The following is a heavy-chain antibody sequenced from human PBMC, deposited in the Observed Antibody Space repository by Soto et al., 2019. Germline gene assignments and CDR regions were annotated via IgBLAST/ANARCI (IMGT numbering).Heavy chain of an antibody. CDR2: ISASGDNA. D-gene: IGHD6-19*01. V-gene: IGHV3-23*01. Sequence: EVQLLESGGGLVQPGGSLRLSCTASGFIFSSYAMSWVRQAPGKGLEWVSAISASGDNAYYADSVKGRFTISRDRSKSLYLQMKSLRAEDTAIYSGAKFFVAGTRGYFDSWGQGTLVTVSS. CDR1: GFIFSSYA. J-gene: IGHJ4*02. CDR3: AKFFVAGTRGYFDS.